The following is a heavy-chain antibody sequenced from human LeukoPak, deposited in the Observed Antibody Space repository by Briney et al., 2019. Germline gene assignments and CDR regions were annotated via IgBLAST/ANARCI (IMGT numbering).Heavy chain of an antibody. Sequence: PSETLSLTCTVSGGSISSYYWSWIRQPPGKGLEWIGYIYYSGSTNYNPSLKSRVTISVDTSKNQFSLKLSSVTAADTAVYYCARGNYDYVWGSYRYNNWFDPWGQGTLVTVSS. CDR1: GGSISSYY. D-gene: IGHD3-16*02. CDR2: IYYSGST. CDR3: ARGNYDYVWGSYRYNNWFDP. V-gene: IGHV4-59*01. J-gene: IGHJ5*02.